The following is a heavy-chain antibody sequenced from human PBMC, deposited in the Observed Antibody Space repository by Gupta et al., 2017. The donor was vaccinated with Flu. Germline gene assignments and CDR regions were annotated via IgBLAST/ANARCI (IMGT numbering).Heavy chain of an antibody. CDR3: ASGVGADVFDI. CDR2: INAGNGNT. J-gene: IGHJ3*02. CDR1: YPFSSNA. Sequence: YPFSSNAIHCVRQATGQRPEWVGWINAGNGNTKYSEKFQGRVSITKDTSASIVYMHLSSLRSEDTAVYWCASGVGADVFDIWGQGTMVTVSS. V-gene: IGHV1-3*01. D-gene: IGHD1-26*01.